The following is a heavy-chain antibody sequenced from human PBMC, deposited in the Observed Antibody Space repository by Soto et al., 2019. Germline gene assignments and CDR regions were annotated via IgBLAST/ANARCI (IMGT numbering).Heavy chain of an antibody. D-gene: IGHD1-26*01. CDR1: GFALSSYW. J-gene: IGHJ4*02. Sequence: EVQLVESGGGLVQPGGSLRLSCAASGFALSSYWMHWVRQAPGKGLVWVSRIGSDGSGTTYADSEKGRFTISRDNAKNTVYLQMTSLSAEDTAVYYCTRVLAGTSGQFDYWGQGTLVTVSS. CDR3: TRVLAGTSGQFDY. V-gene: IGHV3-74*01. CDR2: IGSDGSGT.